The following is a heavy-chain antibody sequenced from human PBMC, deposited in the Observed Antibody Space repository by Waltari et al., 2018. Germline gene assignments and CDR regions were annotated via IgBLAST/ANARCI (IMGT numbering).Heavy chain of an antibody. V-gene: IGHV4-39*07. CDR2: IYYSGST. CDR1: GGSISSRSYY. Sequence: QLQLQESGTGLVKPSETLSLTCTVSGGSISSRSYYWAWLRQPPWKGREWIGSIYYSGSTYYNPSLKSRVTISVDTSKNQFSLKLSSVTAADTAVYYCAANLMADAFDIWGQGTMVTVSS. D-gene: IGHD3-10*01. J-gene: IGHJ3*02. CDR3: AANLMADAFDI.